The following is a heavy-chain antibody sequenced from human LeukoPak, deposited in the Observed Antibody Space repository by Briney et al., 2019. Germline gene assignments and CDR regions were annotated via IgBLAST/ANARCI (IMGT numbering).Heavy chain of an antibody. CDR2: ISSSSSYI. CDR3: ARATVTTSQLPDY. CDR1: GFTFSSYS. V-gene: IGHV3-21*01. J-gene: IGHJ4*02. Sequence: KAGGSLRLSCAASGFTFSSYSMNCVRQAPGKGLEWVSSISSSSSYIYYADSVKGRFTISRDNAKNSLYLQMNSLRAEDTAVYYCARATVTTSQLPDYWGQGTLVTVSS. D-gene: IGHD4-17*01.